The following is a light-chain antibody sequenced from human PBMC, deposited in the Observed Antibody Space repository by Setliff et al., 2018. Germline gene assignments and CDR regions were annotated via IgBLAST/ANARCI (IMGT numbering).Light chain of an antibody. J-gene: IGLJ1*01. CDR3: SSYAGSNTPYV. Sequence: QSALTQPPSASGSPGQSVTISCTGTSSDVGVYNYVSWYQQHPGKAPKLMIYEVSKRPSGAPDRFSGSKSGNTASLTVSGLQAEDEADYYCSSYAGSNTPYVFGTGTKV. V-gene: IGLV2-8*01. CDR1: SSDVGVYNY. CDR2: EVS.